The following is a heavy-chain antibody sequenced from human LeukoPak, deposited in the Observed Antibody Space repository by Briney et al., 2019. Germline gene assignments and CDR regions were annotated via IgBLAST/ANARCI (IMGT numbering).Heavy chain of an antibody. CDR1: GGSISSGGYS. J-gene: IGHJ1*01. Sequence: SQTLSLTCAVSGGSISSGGYSWSWIRQPPGKGLEWIGYIYHSGSTYYNPSLKSRVTMSVDRSKNQFSLKLSSVTAADTAVYYCARARAGGFQHWGQGTLVTVSS. CDR2: IYHSGST. V-gene: IGHV4-30-2*01. CDR3: ARARAGGFQH.